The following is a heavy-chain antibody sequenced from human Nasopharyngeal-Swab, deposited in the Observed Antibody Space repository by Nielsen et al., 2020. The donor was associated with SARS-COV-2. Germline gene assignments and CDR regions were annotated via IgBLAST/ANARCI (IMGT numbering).Heavy chain of an antibody. CDR2: IYYSGNT. J-gene: IGHJ4*02. Sequence: SETLSLTCTVSGGSISSSSYYWGWIRQPPGKGLEWIVSIYYSGNTYYTPSLKSRVTISVDASKNQFSLKLSSVTAADTAVYYCARHLRQGLVVTDYWGQGTLVTVSS. D-gene: IGHD3/OR15-3a*01. CDR3: ARHLRQGLVVTDY. V-gene: IGHV4-39*01. CDR1: GGSISSSSYY.